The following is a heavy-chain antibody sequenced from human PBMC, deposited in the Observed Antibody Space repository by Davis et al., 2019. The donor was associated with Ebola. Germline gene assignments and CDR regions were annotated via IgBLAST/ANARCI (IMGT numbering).Heavy chain of an antibody. CDR2: ILYDGSNK. D-gene: IGHD5-18*01. CDR1: GLTFSSYG. Sequence: PGGSLGLSCAASGLTFSSYGMHWVRQAPGKGLEWVAVILYDGSNKYYADSVKGRFTISRDNSKNTLYLQMNSLRAEDTAVYYCEKDERGYSYGYLGYWGQGTLVTVSS. CDR3: EKDERGYSYGYLGY. J-gene: IGHJ4*02. V-gene: IGHV3-30*18.